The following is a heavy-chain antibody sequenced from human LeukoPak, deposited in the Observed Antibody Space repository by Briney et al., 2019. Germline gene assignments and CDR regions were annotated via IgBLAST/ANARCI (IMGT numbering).Heavy chain of an antibody. CDR2: INPNSGGT. D-gene: IGHD4/OR15-4a*01. V-gene: IGHV1-2*02. J-gene: IGHJ3*02. CDR1: GYTFTGYY. CDR3: ARANFRDAFDI. Sequence: GASVKVSCKASGYTFTGYYMHWVRQAPGQGLEWMGWINPNSGGTNYAQKFQGRVTITADESTSTAYMELSSLRSEDTAVYYCARANFRDAFDIWGQGTMVTVSS.